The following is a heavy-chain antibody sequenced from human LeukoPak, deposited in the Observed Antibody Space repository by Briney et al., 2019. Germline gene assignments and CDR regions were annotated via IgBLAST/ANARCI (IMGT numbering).Heavy chain of an antibody. CDR2: ISAYNGNT. Sequence: ASVKVSCKASGYTFTSYGISWVRQAPGQGLEWMGWISAYNGNTNYAQKLQGRVTMATDTSTSTAYMELRSLRSDDTAVYYCARARRQRLVPYYFDYWGRGTLVTVSS. D-gene: IGHD6-13*01. J-gene: IGHJ4*02. CDR1: GYTFTSYG. CDR3: ARARRQRLVPYYFDY. V-gene: IGHV1-18*01.